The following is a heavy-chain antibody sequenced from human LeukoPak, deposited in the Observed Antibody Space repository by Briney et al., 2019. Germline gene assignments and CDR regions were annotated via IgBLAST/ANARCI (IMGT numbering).Heavy chain of an antibody. J-gene: IGHJ4*02. V-gene: IGHV3-7*03. CDR2: IKQDGSEK. D-gene: IGHD3-3*01. Sequence: GGSLRLSCAASGFTFSSYWMSWVRQAPGKGLEWVANIKQDGSEKYYVDSVKGRFTISRDNANNSLYLQMNSLRAEDTAVYYCARDFWSGPFDYWGQGTLVTVSS. CDR3: ARDFWSGPFDY. CDR1: GFTFSSYW.